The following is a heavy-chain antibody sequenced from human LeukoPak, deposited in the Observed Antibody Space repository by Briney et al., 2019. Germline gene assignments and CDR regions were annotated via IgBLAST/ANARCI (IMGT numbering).Heavy chain of an antibody. D-gene: IGHD3-10*01. Sequence: ASVKVSCKASGYTFTSYGISCVRQAPGQGLEWMGWISAYNGNTNYAQKLQGRVTKTSDTSTSTAYMELRSLRSDDTAVYYCARFGMVRGVADAFDIWGQGTMVTVSS. CDR1: GYTFTSYG. CDR2: ISAYNGNT. J-gene: IGHJ3*02. CDR3: ARFGMVRGVADAFDI. V-gene: IGHV1-18*01.